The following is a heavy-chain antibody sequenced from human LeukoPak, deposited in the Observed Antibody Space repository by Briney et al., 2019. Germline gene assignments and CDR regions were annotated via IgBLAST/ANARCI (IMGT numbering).Heavy chain of an antibody. J-gene: IGHJ5*02. CDR3: ATDFYDST. CDR2: IRSNSDGGTI. Sequence: GGSLRLSCAASGFTFTNYWMNCVRQAPGKGLEWVGRIRSNSDGGTIDYAAPVKGRFTLSRDDSKTTLYLQMNSLQTEDTAVYYCATDFYDSTWGQGTLVTVSS. CDR1: GFTFTNYW. D-gene: IGHD3-22*01. V-gene: IGHV3-15*07.